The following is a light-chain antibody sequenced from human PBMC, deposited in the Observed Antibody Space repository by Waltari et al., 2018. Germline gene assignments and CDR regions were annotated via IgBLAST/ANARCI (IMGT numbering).Light chain of an antibody. CDR3: QQYYTTPYT. V-gene: IGKV4-1*01. J-gene: IGKJ2*01. CDR1: QNVLFSSNNKNY. CDR2: WAS. Sequence: DIVMTQSPDSLAVSLGERATINCRSSQNVLFSSNNKNYLAWYQQKPGQPPKLLIYWASTRESGVPDRFSGSGSGTDFTLNISSLQAEDVAIYYCQQYYTTPYTFGQGTKLEIK.